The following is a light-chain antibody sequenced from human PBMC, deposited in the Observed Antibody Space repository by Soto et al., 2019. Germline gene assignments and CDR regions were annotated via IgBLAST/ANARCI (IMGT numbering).Light chain of an antibody. V-gene: IGKV3-20*01. CDR3: QQYGVAPQHT. CDR1: QIVSSTY. Sequence: EIVLTQSPGTLSLSPGERATLSCRASQIVSSTYLAWFQQKPGQAPRLLIYGASTRATGIPDRFSGSGSGTEFTLTISGLEPEDFALYYCQQYGVAPQHTFGGGTKVEV. J-gene: IGKJ4*01. CDR2: GAS.